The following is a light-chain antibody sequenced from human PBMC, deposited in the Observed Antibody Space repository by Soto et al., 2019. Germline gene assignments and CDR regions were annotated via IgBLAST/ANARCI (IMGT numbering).Light chain of an antibody. J-gene: IGKJ4*01. CDR3: QQHINWPLT. CDR1: QSSSTY. Sequence: DIQMTQSPSSLSASVGDRVTITCRASQSSSTYLNWYQQKAGLAPKLLIYAASSLQSGVPSRFSGSGSGADFTLTISSLEPEDFALYYCQQHINWPLTFGGGTKVDIK. CDR2: AAS. V-gene: IGKV1-39*01.